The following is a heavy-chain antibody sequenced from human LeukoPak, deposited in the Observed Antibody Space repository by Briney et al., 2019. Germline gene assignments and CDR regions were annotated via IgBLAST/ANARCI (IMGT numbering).Heavy chain of an antibody. CDR2: VSSGSRTI. V-gene: IGHV3-48*02. CDR3: ARDSIGSY. D-gene: IGHD1-26*01. CDR1: GFTSSSYS. Sequence: GGSLRLSCVASGFTSSSYSLNWVRQAPGKGLEWVSYVSSGSRTIFYADSVKGRFTISRDDAKNSVYLQMNSLRDEDTAVYYCARDSIGSYWGQGTQVTVSS. J-gene: IGHJ4*02.